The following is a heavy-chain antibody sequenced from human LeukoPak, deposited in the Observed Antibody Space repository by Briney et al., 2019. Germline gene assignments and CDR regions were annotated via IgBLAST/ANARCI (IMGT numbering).Heavy chain of an antibody. CDR1: GFTVSSKY. CDR3: ASGIEVGPIYFDY. Sequence: PGGSLRLSCAASGFTVSSKYVSWVRQAPGKGLEWVSVIYSGGNTYYADSVKGRFTISRDNSKNTVNLQMNSLRAEDTAVYYCASGIEVGPIYFDYWGQGTLVTVSS. CDR2: IYSGGNT. D-gene: IGHD6-19*01. V-gene: IGHV3-66*01. J-gene: IGHJ4*02.